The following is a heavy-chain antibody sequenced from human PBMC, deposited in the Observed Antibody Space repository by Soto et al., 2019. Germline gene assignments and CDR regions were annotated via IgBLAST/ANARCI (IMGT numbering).Heavy chain of an antibody. V-gene: IGHV3-30*18. CDR2: ISYDGSNK. CDR3: AKDVGGYSYWSRKRYFDY. J-gene: IGHJ4*02. D-gene: IGHD5-18*01. Sequence: PGGSLRLSCAASGFTFSSYGMHWVRQAPGKGLEWVAVISYDGSNKYYADSVKGRFTISRDNSKNTLYLQMNSLRAEDTAVYYCAKDVGGYSYWSRKRYFDYWGQGTLVTVSS. CDR1: GFTFSSYG.